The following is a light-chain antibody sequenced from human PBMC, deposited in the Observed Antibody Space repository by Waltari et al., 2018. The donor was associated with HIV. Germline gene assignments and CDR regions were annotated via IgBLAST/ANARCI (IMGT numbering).Light chain of an antibody. CDR1: QSVSNY. CDR3: QQRSNWPPLT. J-gene: IGKJ4*01. CDR2: DAS. V-gene: IGKV3-11*01. Sequence: EIVLTQSPATLSLSPGERATLSCRASQSVSNYLAWYQQKPGQPPRLLIYDASNRATGIPARFSGSGSGTDFTLTISSLEPEDSAVYYCQQRSNWPPLTFGRGTKVEI.